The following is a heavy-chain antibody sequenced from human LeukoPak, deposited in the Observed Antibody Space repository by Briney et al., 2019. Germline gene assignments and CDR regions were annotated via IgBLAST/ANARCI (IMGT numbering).Heavy chain of an antibody. Sequence: GGSLRLSSGASGFTFSDYSMNWVRQAPGKGLAWVASITSAGGYTYYADSVKGRFTISRDNAQNSLFLQMNSLRAEDTAVYFCATSGGFVLPNAITGNWYMDVWGRGTSVTVSS. J-gene: IGHJ6*03. CDR3: ATSGGFVLPNAITGNWYMDV. D-gene: IGHD2-2*01. V-gene: IGHV3-21*01. CDR1: GFTFSDYS. CDR2: ITSAGGYT.